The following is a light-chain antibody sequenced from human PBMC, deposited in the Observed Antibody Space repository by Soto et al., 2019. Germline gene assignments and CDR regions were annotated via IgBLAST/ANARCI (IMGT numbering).Light chain of an antibody. J-gene: IGKJ2*01. CDR2: DAA. CDR3: QLYDSLPYT. Sequence: DIQMTQSPSSLSASVGYRVTITCQASQDISNYLNWYQQKPGKAPKLLIYDAANLEKGVPSRFSGSGSGTDFTVTISSRQLEDIATSYCQLYDSLPYTVGQGTKLEIK. CDR1: QDISNY. V-gene: IGKV1-33*01.